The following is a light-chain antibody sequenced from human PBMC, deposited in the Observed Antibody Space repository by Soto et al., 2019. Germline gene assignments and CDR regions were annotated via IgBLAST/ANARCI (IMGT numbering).Light chain of an antibody. CDR1: QSVSRSF. CDR3: QQYGSSPPT. V-gene: IGKV3-20*01. CDR2: GAS. J-gene: IGKJ1*01. Sequence: EIVLTQSPGTLSLSPGERATLSCRASQSVSRSFLAWYQQKPGQAPRLLIYGASSGATGIPDRFSGSGSGTDFTLTISRLEPEDFAVYYCQQYGSSPPTFGQGTKVEIK.